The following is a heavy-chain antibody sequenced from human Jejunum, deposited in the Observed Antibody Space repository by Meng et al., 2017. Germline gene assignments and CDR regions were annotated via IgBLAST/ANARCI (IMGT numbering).Heavy chain of an antibody. V-gene: IGHV4-39*01. Sequence: QVQLQESGPGLVKPSETLSLTCAVSGDSISSTYYYWDWVRQPPGKGLEWIGSIFYGRRASYNPSLKSRVIISVDTSKNQFSLNLRAVAAADTGLYYCARGYYYDSGRGHFDYWGQGTLVTVSS. J-gene: IGHJ4*02. D-gene: IGHD3-10*01. CDR3: ARGYYYDSGRGHFDY. CDR2: IFYGRRA. CDR1: GDSISSTYYY.